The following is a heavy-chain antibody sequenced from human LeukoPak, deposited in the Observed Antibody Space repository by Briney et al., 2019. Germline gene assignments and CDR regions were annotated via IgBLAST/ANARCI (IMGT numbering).Heavy chain of an antibody. V-gene: IGHV3-23*01. D-gene: IGHD4-17*01. Sequence: GGSLRLSCAASGFTFSNYSMSWVRQAPGKGLEWVSTISGTGGTTYYADSVKGRFTISRDNSKNTLFLQFNSLRTDDTAVYYCAKGRGTTVTAAANYWGQGTLVTVSS. J-gene: IGHJ4*02. CDR2: ISGTGGTT. CDR3: AKGRGTTVTAAANY. CDR1: GFTFSNYS.